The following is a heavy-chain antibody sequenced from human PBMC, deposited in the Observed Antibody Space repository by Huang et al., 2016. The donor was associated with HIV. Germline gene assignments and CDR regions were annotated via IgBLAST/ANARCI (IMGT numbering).Heavy chain of an antibody. CDR3: AKDGADEEWDIDY. Sequence: VQLVESGGGVVQPGRSLRLACAASGFSFSTYGLHWVRQAPGKGVEWVAGISYDGSNKYYAHSVKGRFTISRDTSENKVYLQMNSLRHEDTAVYYCAKDGADEEWDIDYWGQGTLVTVSS. D-gene: IGHD1-26*01. CDR1: GFSFSTYG. J-gene: IGHJ4*02. CDR2: ISYDGSNK. V-gene: IGHV3-30*18.